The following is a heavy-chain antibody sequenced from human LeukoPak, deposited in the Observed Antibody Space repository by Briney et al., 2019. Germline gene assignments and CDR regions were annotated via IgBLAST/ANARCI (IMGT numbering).Heavy chain of an antibody. J-gene: IGHJ5*02. Sequence: ASVKVSCKASGRTFNSYVISWVRQAPGQGLEWMGGIIPIFGTANYAQKFQGRVTITADESTSTVYMELNSLRSEDTAVYYCARGDSGSHPDNWFDPWGQGTLVTVSS. CDR3: ARGDSGSHPDNWFDP. D-gene: IGHD1-26*01. V-gene: IGHV1-69*13. CDR2: IIPIFGTA. CDR1: GRTFNSYV.